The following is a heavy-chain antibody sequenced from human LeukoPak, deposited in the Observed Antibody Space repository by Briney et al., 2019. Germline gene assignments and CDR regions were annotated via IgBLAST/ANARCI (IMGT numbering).Heavy chain of an antibody. CDR3: ARDTLIAVAGTLDY. CDR1: GYTFTSYY. D-gene: IGHD6-19*01. CDR2: LNPSDGST. Sequence: ASVKVSCTTSGYTFTSYYMHWVRQAPGQGLEWMGILNPSDGSTNYAQKFQGRVTMTRDTSTSTVYMELSSLRSEDTAVYYCARDTLIAVAGTLDYWGQATLVTVSS. V-gene: IGHV1-46*01. J-gene: IGHJ4*02.